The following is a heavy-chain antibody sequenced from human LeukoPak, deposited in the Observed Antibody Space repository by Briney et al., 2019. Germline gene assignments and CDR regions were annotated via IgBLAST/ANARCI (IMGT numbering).Heavy chain of an antibody. V-gene: IGHV4-59*08. CDR3: ARHPKEGPSDRSGYINAFDI. D-gene: IGHD3-22*01. J-gene: IGHJ3*02. CDR2: VYYSGST. CDR1: GGSISSYF. Sequence: TSETLSLTCTVSGGSISSYFWNWIRQPPGKGLEWIGYVYYSGSTNYNPSLKSRATISQDTSKNQFSLEVTSVTAADTAVYYCARHPKEGPSDRSGYINAFDIWGQGTMVTVSS.